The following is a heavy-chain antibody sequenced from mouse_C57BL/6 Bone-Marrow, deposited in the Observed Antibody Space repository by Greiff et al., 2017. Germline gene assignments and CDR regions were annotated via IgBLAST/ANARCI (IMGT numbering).Heavy chain of an antibody. V-gene: IGHV5-4*03. CDR3: ARTPSYYYAMDY. CDR1: GFTFSSYA. Sequence: EVKLVESGGGLVKPGGSLKLSCAASGFTFSSYAMSWVRQTPEKRLEWVATISDGGSYTYYPDNIKGRFTISRDNAKNNLYLQMSHLKSEDTAMYYCARTPSYYYAMDYWGQGTSVTVSS. J-gene: IGHJ4*01. CDR2: ISDGGSYT.